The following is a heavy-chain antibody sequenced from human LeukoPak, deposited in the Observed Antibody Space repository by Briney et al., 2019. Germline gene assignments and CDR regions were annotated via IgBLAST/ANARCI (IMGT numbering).Heavy chain of an antibody. Sequence: PSETLSLTCIVSGDSISSSNSYWGWIRQPPGKGLEWIGSIYYSGNTYYNASLKSRVSISVDTSKNHFSLRLTSVTAADTAVYYCARGGSYKPDFDYWGQGTLVTVSS. V-gene: IGHV4-39*02. D-gene: IGHD1-26*01. CDR1: GDSISSSNSY. J-gene: IGHJ4*02. CDR2: IYYSGNT. CDR3: ARGGSYKPDFDY.